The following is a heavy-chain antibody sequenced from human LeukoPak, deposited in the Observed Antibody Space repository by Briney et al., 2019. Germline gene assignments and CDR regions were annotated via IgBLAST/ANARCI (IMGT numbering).Heavy chain of an antibody. CDR2: ISYDGSNK. J-gene: IGHJ6*04. V-gene: IGHV3-30*18. D-gene: IGHD3-10*01. CDR3: AKDNYYGSGSYYSFLYGMDV. CDR1: GFTFSSYG. Sequence: GRSLRLSCAASGFTFSSYGMHWVRQAPGKGLEWVAVISYDGSNKYYADSVECRFTISRDNSKNTLYLQMNSLRAEDTAVYYCAKDNYYGSGSYYSFLYGMDVWGKGTTVTVSS.